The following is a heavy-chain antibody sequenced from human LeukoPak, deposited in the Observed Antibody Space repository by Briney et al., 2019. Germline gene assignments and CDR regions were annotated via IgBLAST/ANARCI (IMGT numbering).Heavy chain of an antibody. D-gene: IGHD3-16*02. J-gene: IGHJ5*02. CDR2: IYYSGST. CDR1: GGSISSSSYY. CDR3: ARGRAEYYDYVWGSYRLNWFDP. Sequence: PSETLSLTCTVSGGSISSSSYYWGWIRQPPGMGLEWIGSIYYSGSTYYNPSLKSRVTISVDTSKNQFSLKLSSVTAADTAVYYCARGRAEYYDYVWGSYRLNWFDPWGQGTLVTVSS. V-gene: IGHV4-39*01.